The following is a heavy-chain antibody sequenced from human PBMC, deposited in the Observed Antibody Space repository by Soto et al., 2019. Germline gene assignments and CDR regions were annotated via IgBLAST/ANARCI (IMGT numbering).Heavy chain of an antibody. D-gene: IGHD2-15*01. CDR1: GGTFSSYT. Sequence: QVQLVQSGAEVKKPGSSVKVSCKASGGTFSSYTISWVRQAPGQGLEWMGRIIPILGIANYAQKFQGRVTITADKSPRTAYMELSSLRSEDTAVYYCARDTGGYCSGGSCYSDYFDYWGQGTLVTVSS. CDR2: IIPILGIA. V-gene: IGHV1-69*08. J-gene: IGHJ4*02. CDR3: ARDTGGYCSGGSCYSDYFDY.